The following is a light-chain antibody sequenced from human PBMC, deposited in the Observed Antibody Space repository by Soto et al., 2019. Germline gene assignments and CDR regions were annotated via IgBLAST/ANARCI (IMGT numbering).Light chain of an antibody. Sequence: QSVLTQPASVSGSPGQSITISCTGTSSDVGSYNLVSWYQQHPGKAPKLMIYEVSKRHSGVSNRFSGSKSGNTASLTISGLQAEDEADYYCCSYAGSSPYVFGTGTKVTVL. CDR1: SSDVGSYNL. CDR2: EVS. CDR3: CSYAGSSPYV. J-gene: IGLJ1*01. V-gene: IGLV2-23*02.